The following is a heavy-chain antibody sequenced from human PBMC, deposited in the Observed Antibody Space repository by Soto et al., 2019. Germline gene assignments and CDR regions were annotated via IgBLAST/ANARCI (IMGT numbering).Heavy chain of an antibody. V-gene: IGHV1-69*13. CDR3: ARGGRLAAAPSNYCMDA. D-gene: IGHD6-13*01. CDR2: IIPIFGTA. J-gene: IGHJ6*02. Sequence: ASVKVSCKASGCTFSSYAISWVRQAPGQGLEWMGGIIPIFGTANYAQKFQGRVTITADESTSTAYMELSSLRSEDTAVYYCARGGRLAAAPSNYCMDAWGQGTTVTVSS. CDR1: GCTFSSYA.